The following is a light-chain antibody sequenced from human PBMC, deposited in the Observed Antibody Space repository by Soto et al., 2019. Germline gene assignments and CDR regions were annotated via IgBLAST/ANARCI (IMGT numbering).Light chain of an antibody. CDR3: QQYNSYFTWT. Sequence: DIPMAQSACTMSAAVGASAIITCRASQSISSWLAWYQQKPWKAHKLLIYKASSLESGVPSRFSGSGSGTEFTLTISSLQPDDFATYYGQQYNSYFTWTVGQGTRVEIK. CDR2: KAS. CDR1: QSISSW. V-gene: IGKV1-5*03. J-gene: IGKJ1*01.